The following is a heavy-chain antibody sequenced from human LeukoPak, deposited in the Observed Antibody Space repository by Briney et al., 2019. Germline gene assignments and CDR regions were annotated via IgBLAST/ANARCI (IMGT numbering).Heavy chain of an antibody. CDR1: GYTFTGYY. CDR3: ARDAYYYGSGSYRENWFDP. J-gene: IGHJ5*02. CDR2: INPNSGGT. Sequence: ASVKVSCKASGYTFTGYYMHWVRQAPGQGLERMGWINPNSGGTNYAQKFQGRVTMTRDTSISTAYMELGRLRSDDTAVYYCARDAYYYGSGSYRENWFDPWGQGTLVTVSS. V-gene: IGHV1-2*02. D-gene: IGHD3-10*01.